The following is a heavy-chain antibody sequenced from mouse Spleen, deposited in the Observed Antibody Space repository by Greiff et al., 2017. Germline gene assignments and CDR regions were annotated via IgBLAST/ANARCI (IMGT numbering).Heavy chain of an antibody. V-gene: IGHV14-4*01. CDR3: TLITTVVATTDY. Sequence: EVKLMESGAELVRPGASVKLSCTASGFNIKDDYMHWVKQRPEQGLEWIGWIDPENGDTEYASKFQGKATITADTSSNTAYLQLSSLTSEDTAVYYCTLITTVVATTDYWGQGTTLTVSS. CDR2: IDPENGDT. J-gene: IGHJ2*01. CDR1: GFNIKDDY. D-gene: IGHD1-1*01.